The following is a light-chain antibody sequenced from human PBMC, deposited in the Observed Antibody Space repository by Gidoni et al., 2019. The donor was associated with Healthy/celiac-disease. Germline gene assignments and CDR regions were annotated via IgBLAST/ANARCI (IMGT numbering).Light chain of an antibody. CDR3: SSYTSSSTLVYV. CDR1: SSDVGGYNY. V-gene: IGLV2-14*01. Sequence: ISCTGTSSDVGGYNYVSWYQQHPGKAPKLMIYEVSNRPSGVSNRFSGSKSGNTASLTISGLQAEDEADYYCSSYTSSSTLVYVFGTGTKVTVL. CDR2: EVS. J-gene: IGLJ1*01.